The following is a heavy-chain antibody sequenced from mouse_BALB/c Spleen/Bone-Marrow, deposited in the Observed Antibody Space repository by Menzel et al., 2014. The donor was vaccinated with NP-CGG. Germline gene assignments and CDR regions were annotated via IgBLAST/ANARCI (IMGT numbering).Heavy chain of an antibody. D-gene: IGHD1-1*01. CDR3: ARDYGYAMDY. CDR2: ISSGSSTI. CDR1: GITFSSFG. J-gene: IGHJ4*01. V-gene: IGHV5-17*02. Sequence: EVMLVESGGGLVQPGGSRKLSCAASGITFSSFGMHWVRQATEKGLEWVAYISSGSSTIYYADTVKGRFTISRDNPKNTLFLQMTSLRSEDTAMYYCARDYGYAMDYWGQGTSVTVPS.